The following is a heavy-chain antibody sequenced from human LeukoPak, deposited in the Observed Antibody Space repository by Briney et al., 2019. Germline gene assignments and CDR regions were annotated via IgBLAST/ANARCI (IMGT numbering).Heavy chain of an antibody. CDR1: GFTFSSYE. CDR2: ISSSGSTI. V-gene: IGHV3-48*03. CDR3: AELGITMIGGV. J-gene: IGHJ6*04. Sequence: GGSLRLSCAASGFTFSSYEMNWVRQAPGKGLEWGSYISSSGSTIYYADSVKVRFTNYSQSAKNSLYLQKNSLRAEDTAVYYCAELGITMIGGVWGKGTTVTISS. D-gene: IGHD3-10*02.